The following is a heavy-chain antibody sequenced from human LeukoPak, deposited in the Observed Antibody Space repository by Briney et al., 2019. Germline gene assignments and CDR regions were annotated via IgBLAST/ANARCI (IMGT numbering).Heavy chain of an antibody. CDR2: IYYSGST. J-gene: IGHJ4*02. Sequence: SETLSLTCTVSGGSISSYHWTWIRQPPGKGLEWIGYIYYSGSTNYNPSLKSRVTISVDTSKNQFSLKLSSVTAADTAVYYCARFDIVVVTAMDYWGQGTLVTVSS. CDR3: ARFDIVVVTAMDY. CDR1: GGSISSYH. D-gene: IGHD2-21*02. V-gene: IGHV4-59*08.